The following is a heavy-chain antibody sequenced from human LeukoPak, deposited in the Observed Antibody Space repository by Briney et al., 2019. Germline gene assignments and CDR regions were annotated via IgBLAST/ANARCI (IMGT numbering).Heavy chain of an antibody. CDR1: GYTFTGYY. V-gene: IGHV1-2*02. CDR3: ARDRPLFPNWNYMFDY. J-gene: IGHJ4*02. Sequence: GASVKVSCKASGYTFTGYYMHWVRQAPGQGPEWMGWINPYSGGTNYAQKFQGRVTMTRDTSISTAYMDLSRLRSDDTALYYCARDRPLFPNWNYMFDYWGQGTLVTVSS. CDR2: INPYSGGT. D-gene: IGHD1-7*01.